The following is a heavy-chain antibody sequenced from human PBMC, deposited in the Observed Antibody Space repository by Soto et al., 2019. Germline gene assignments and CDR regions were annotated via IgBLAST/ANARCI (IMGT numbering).Heavy chain of an antibody. CDR1: GYTFTGYY. D-gene: IGHD3-22*01. Sequence: QVQLVQSGAEVKKPGASVKVSCKASGYTFTGYYMHWVRQAPGQGLEWMGWINPNSGGTNYAQKFQGRVTITADESTSTAYMELSSLRSEDTAVYYCARDNSYYDSSGYYYYYGMDVWGQGTTVTVSS. V-gene: IGHV1-2*02. CDR2: INPNSGGT. CDR3: ARDNSYYDSSGYYYYYGMDV. J-gene: IGHJ6*02.